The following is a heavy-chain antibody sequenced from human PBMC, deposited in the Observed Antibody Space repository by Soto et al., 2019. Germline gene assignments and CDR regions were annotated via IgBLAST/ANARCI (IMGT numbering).Heavy chain of an antibody. CDR3: ARLLVRGVIRATFDI. CDR1: GYTFTGYD. V-gene: IGHV1-8*01. Sequence: ASVTVSCKASGYTFTGYDINWVRQATGQGLEWMGWMNPNSGNTGYAQKFQGRVTMTRNTSISTAYMELSSLRSEDTAVYYCARLLVRGVIRATFDIWGQGTMVTVSS. D-gene: IGHD3-10*01. CDR2: MNPNSGNT. J-gene: IGHJ3*02.